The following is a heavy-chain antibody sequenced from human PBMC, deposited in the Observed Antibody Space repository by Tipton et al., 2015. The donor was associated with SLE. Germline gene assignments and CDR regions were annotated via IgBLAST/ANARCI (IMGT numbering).Heavy chain of an antibody. Sequence: TLSLTCTVSGDSVTNSLYYWGWIRQPPGKGLEWIGSISYSGSTYYNSSLKSRVTISVDRSTNQFSLRLTLVTAADTAVYYCTRLQVGAPFDPWGQGTLVTVSS. V-gene: IGHV4-39*01. CDR1: GDSVTNSLYY. CDR3: TRLQVGAPFDP. CDR2: ISYSGST. D-gene: IGHD1-26*01. J-gene: IGHJ5*02.